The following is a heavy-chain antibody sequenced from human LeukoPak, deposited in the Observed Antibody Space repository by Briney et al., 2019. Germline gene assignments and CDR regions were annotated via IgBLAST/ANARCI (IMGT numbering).Heavy chain of an antibody. Sequence: SETLSLTCAVYGGSFSGYYWSWIRQPPGKGLEWIGEINHSGSTNYNPSLKSRVTISVDTSKNQFSLKLSSVTAADTAVYYCARDWAAGAVAGSGFFGAEYFQHWGQGTLVTVSS. CDR1: GGSFSGYY. CDR2: INHSGST. J-gene: IGHJ1*01. D-gene: IGHD6-19*01. V-gene: IGHV4-34*01. CDR3: ARDWAAGAVAGSGFFGAEYFQH.